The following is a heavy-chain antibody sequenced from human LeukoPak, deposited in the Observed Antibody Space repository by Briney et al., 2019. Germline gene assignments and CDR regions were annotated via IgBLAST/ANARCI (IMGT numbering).Heavy chain of an antibody. J-gene: IGHJ4*02. D-gene: IGHD6-19*01. CDR3: ARGTLAAPFDY. V-gene: IGHV1-18*01. CDR1: GGTFSSYA. CDR2: ISAYNGNT. Sequence: ASVKVSCKASGGTFSSYAISWVRQAPGQGLEWMGWISAYNGNTNYAQKLQGRVTMTTDTSTSTAYMELRSLRSDDTAVYYCARGTLAAPFDYWGQGTLVTVSS.